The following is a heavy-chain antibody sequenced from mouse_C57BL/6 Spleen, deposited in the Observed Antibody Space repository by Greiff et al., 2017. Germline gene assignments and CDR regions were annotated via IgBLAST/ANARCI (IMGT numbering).Heavy chain of an antibody. CDR2: ISSGGSNT. CDR3: ARQPVYYGSSYDCYYGV. Sequence: EVQVVESGGDLVKPGGSLKLSCAASGFTFSSYGMSWVRQTPDQRLEWVATISSGGSNTYYPDSVKGRFTISRDNAKNTLYLQMSSLKSEDTAMYDCARQPVYYGSSYDCYYGVWGTGTTVSV. D-gene: IGHD1-1*01. J-gene: IGHJ1*03. V-gene: IGHV5-6*01. CDR1: GFTFSSYG.